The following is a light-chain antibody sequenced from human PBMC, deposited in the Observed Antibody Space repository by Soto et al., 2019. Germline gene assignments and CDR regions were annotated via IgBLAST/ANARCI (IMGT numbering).Light chain of an antibody. V-gene: IGKV1-5*03. J-gene: IGKJ1*01. CDR2: KAS. CDR1: QSISSW. CDR3: QQYNSFSGA. Sequence: DIQMTQSPSALSASVGDRVTITCRASQSISSWLAWYQQKPGKAPKLLIYKASSLESGVPSRLGGSGSGKEFTLTISSLQPDDFATYSCQQYNSFSGAFGQGTKVDIK.